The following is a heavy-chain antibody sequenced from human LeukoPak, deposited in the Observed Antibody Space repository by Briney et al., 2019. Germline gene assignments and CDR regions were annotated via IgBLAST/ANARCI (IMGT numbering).Heavy chain of an antibody. V-gene: IGHV4-4*07. CDR3: ARGSFDSSGYYVFDY. CDR1: AGSISTNY. D-gene: IGHD3-22*01. CDR2: IYNTGNT. J-gene: IGHJ4*02. Sequence: SETLSLTCSVSAGSISTNYWSWIRQPAAKGLEWIGRIYNTGNTNYSPSLESRVTMSADTSKNQFSLRLSSVTAADTAVYYCARGSFDSSGYYVFDYWGQGSLVTVSS.